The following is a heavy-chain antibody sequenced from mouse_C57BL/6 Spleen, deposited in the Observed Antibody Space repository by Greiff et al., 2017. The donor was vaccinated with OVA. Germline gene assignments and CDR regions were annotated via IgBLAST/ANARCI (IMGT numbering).Heavy chain of an antibody. CDR2: IYPRSGNT. Sequence: LEESGAELARPGASVKLSCKASGYTFTSYGISWVKQRTGQGLEWIGEIYPRSGNTYYNEKFKGKATLTADKSSSTAYMELRSLTSEDSAVYFCAFTTVVGFDYWGQGTTLTVSS. D-gene: IGHD1-1*01. V-gene: IGHV1-81*01. J-gene: IGHJ2*01. CDR1: GYTFTSYG. CDR3: AFTTVVGFDY.